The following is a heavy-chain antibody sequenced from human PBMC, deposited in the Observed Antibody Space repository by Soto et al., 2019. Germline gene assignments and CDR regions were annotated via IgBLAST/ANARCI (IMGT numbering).Heavy chain of an antibody. CDR2: IYPGDSDT. Sequence: XESLKISCKGSGYSFTSYWIGWVRQMPGKGLEWMGIIYPGDSDTRYSPSFQGQVTISADKSISTAYLQWSSLKASDTAMYYCARHPVLRFLEWSYGMDVWGQGTTVTVSS. CDR3: ARHPVLRFLEWSYGMDV. CDR1: GYSFTSYW. D-gene: IGHD3-3*01. V-gene: IGHV5-51*01. J-gene: IGHJ6*02.